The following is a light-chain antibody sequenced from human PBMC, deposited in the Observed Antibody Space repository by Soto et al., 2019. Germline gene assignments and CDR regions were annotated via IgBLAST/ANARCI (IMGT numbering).Light chain of an antibody. Sequence: EIVLTQSPGTMSLSPGERATLSCRAIQSVRGTSLAWYQQKPGQAPRLLIYDASSRATGIPDRFSGGGSGTDFTLTISRLEPEDFAVYYCQHYGSSPPITFGQGTRLEI. V-gene: IGKV3-20*01. CDR3: QHYGSSPPIT. J-gene: IGKJ5*01. CDR2: DAS. CDR1: QSVRGTS.